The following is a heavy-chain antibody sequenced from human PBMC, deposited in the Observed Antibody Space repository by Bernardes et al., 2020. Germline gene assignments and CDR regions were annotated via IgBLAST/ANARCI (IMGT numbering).Heavy chain of an antibody. CDR3: AREWFLVDIVATSHYYYYGMDV. CDR2: ISAYNGNT. V-gene: IGHV1-18*01. J-gene: IGHJ6*02. Sequence: ASVKVSCKASGYTFTSYGISWVRQAPGQGLEWMGWISAYNGNTNYAQKLQGRVTMTTDTSTSTAYMELRSLRSDDTAVYYCAREWFLVDIVATSHYYYYGMDVWGQGTTVTVSS. CDR1: GYTFTSYG. D-gene: IGHD5-12*01.